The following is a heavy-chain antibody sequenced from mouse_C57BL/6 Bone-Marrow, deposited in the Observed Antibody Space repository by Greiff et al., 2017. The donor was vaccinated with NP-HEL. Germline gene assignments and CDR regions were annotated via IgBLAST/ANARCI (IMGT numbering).Heavy chain of an antibody. CDR3: RWGLYFDY. CDR2: YPGSGNTY. J-gene: IGHJ2*01. Sequence: VQLQQSGPELVKPGASVKMSCKASGYTFTDYYMHWVKQKPGKGLEWIGEIYPGSGNTYYNEKFKGKATLTADTSSSTAYMQLSSLTSEDSAVYFCARWGLYFDYWGQGTTLTVSS. V-gene: IGHV1-83*01. CDR1: YTFTDYYM.